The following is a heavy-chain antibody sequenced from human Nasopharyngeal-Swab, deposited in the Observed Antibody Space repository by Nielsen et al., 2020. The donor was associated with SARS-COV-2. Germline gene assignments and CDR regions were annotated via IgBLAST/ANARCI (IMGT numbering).Heavy chain of an antibody. D-gene: IGHD3-22*01. CDR3: ARGEVITYFDY. CDR2: ISYDGSNK. V-gene: IGHV3-30-3*01. Sequence: GGSLRLSCAASGFTFSSYAMHWVRQAPGKGLEWVAVISYDGSNKYYADPVKGRFTISRDNAKNSLYLQMNSLRAEDTAVYYCARGEVITYFDYWGQGTLVTVSS. CDR1: GFTFSSYA. J-gene: IGHJ4*02.